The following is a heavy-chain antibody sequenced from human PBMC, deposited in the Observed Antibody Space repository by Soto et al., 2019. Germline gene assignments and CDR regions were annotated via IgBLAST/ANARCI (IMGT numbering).Heavy chain of an antibody. CDR3: ARDRHGSDWYTYYFYTLAV. D-gene: IGHD6-13*01. CDR2: ISGSGESI. V-gene: IGHV3-23*01. J-gene: IGHJ6*02. CDR1: GFIFSDYA. Sequence: EVQLLESGGGLVQPGESLRLSCAASGFIFSDYAMTWVRQAPGKGLEWVSGISGSGESIYYADSVEGRFTISRDNSKNTLYLLMNSLRGEDTAVYYCARDRHGSDWYTYYFYTLAVWGQGTTVTVSS.